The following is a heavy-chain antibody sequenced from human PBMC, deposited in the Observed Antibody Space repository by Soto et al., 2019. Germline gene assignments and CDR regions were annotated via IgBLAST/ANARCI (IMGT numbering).Heavy chain of an antibody. J-gene: IGHJ5*02. CDR3: ARVVPGAEAWFGP. Sequence: ASVNVSCKTSGYTFSNYGITWVRQAPGQPLEWLGWISLYSDGTNYAQKFQGRVSMTTDTSTTTAYMELRSLRSDDTAVYYCARVVPGAEAWFGPWGQGTLVTVSS. CDR2: ISLYSDGT. V-gene: IGHV1-18*01. D-gene: IGHD2-2*01. CDR1: GYTFSNYG.